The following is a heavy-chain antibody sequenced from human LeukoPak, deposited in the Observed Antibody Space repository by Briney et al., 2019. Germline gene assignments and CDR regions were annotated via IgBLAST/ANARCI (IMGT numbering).Heavy chain of an antibody. V-gene: IGHV4-61*01. CDR1: GGSISSSSYY. J-gene: IGHJ6*03. Sequence: PSETLSLTCTVSGGSISSSSYYWSWIRQPPGKGLEWIGYIYYSGSTNYNPSLKSRVTISVDTSKNQFSLKLSSVTAADTAVYYCARDRGYRYMDVWGKGTTVTISS. CDR2: IYYSGST. D-gene: IGHD3-10*01. CDR3: ARDRGYRYMDV.